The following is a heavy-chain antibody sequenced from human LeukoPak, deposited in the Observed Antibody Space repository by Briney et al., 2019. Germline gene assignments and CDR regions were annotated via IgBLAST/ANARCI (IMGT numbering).Heavy chain of an antibody. Sequence: GSSVKVSCKASGGTFNSYAISWVRQAPGQGLEWMGGIIPILGTANYALKFQGRVTITADESTSTAYMELSSLRSEDTAVYYCARASKPGRGIVVPNAGFDPWGQGTLVTVSS. J-gene: IGHJ5*02. CDR2: IIPILGTA. D-gene: IGHD2-2*01. CDR1: GGTFNSYA. V-gene: IGHV1-69*01. CDR3: ARASKPGRGIVVPNAGFDP.